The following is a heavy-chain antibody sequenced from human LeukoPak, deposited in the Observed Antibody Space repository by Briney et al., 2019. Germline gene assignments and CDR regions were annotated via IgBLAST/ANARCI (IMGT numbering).Heavy chain of an antibody. CDR2: ISDSSDNT. V-gene: IGHV3-23*01. CDR3: ANDLFGYFDS. CDR1: GFTFSSYA. Sequence: GGSLRLSCAASGFTFSSYAMSWVRQALGEGLEWVSSISDSSDNTYYADSVKGRFIASRDNSKNTLFLQMHSLRAEDTAVYYCANDLFGYFDSWGQGTLVTVSS. J-gene: IGHJ4*02. D-gene: IGHD3-16*01.